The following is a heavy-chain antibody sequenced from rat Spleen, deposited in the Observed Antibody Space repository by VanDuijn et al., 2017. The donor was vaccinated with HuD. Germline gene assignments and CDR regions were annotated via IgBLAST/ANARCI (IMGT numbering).Heavy chain of an antibody. D-gene: IGHD1-11*01. CDR3: ARSGPTGWDY. V-gene: IGHV2S61*01. CDR1: GFSLTDYH. J-gene: IGHJ2*01. Sequence: QVQLQESGPGLVQPSQTLSLTCTVSGFSLTDYHVHWVRQPTGKGLEWMGVIWGNGNTNYNSALKSRLSISRDTSKSQVFLKMNNLQTEDTAMYFCARSGPTGWDYWGQGVMVTVSS. CDR2: IWGNGNT.